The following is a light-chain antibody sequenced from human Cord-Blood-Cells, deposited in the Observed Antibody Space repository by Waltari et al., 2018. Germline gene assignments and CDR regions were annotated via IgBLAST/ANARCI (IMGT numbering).Light chain of an antibody. Sequence: QSALTQPRSVSGSPGQSVPISCTGTSSDVGGYTYVSWYQQHPGKAPKLLIYDVRKRPSGVPERFPGSKSGNTASLTISGLHSEDEADYYCCSYAGSYTYVFGTRTKVTVL. J-gene: IGLJ1*01. CDR2: DVR. CDR3: CSYAGSYTYV. V-gene: IGLV2-11*01. CDR1: SSDVGGYTY.